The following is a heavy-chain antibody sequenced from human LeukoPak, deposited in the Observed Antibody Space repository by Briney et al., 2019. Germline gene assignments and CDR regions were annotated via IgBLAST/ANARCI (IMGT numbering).Heavy chain of an antibody. CDR3: AKGLYYYGSGSYPNLDY. D-gene: IGHD3-10*01. J-gene: IGHJ4*02. CDR1: GFTFDDYA. Sequence: GGSLRLSCAASGFTFDDYAMHWVRQAPGKGLEWVSGISWNSGSIGYADSVKGRFTISRDNAKNSLYLQMNSLRAEDTALYYCAKGLYYYGSGSYPNLDYWGQGTLVTVSS. V-gene: IGHV3-9*01. CDR2: ISWNSGSI.